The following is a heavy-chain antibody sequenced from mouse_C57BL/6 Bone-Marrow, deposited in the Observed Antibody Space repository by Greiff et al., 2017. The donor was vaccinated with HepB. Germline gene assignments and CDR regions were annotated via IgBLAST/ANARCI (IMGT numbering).Heavy chain of an antibody. Sequence: VKLVESGPELVKPGASVKLSCKASGYTFTSYDINWVKQRPGQGLEWIGWIYPRDGSTKYNEKFKGKATLTVDTSSSTAYMELHSLTSEDSAVYFCAREEGGYWGQGTTLTVSS. CDR1: GYTFTSYD. CDR2: IYPRDGST. J-gene: IGHJ2*01. CDR3: AREEGGY. V-gene: IGHV1-85*01.